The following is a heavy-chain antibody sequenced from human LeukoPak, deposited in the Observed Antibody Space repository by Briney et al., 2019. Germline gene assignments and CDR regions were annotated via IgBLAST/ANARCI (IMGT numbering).Heavy chain of an antibody. CDR2: ISSSSSYI. Sequence: PGGSLRLSCAASGFTLSGYSMNWVRQAPGKGLEWVSSISSSSSYIYYADSVKGRFTISRDNAKNSLYLQMNSLRAEDTAVYYCASPKRFCTNGVCYTRQYAFDIWAKGQWSPSLQ. V-gene: IGHV3-21*01. J-gene: IGHJ3*02. D-gene: IGHD2-8*01. CDR3: ASPKRFCTNGVCYTRQYAFDI. CDR1: GFTLSGYS.